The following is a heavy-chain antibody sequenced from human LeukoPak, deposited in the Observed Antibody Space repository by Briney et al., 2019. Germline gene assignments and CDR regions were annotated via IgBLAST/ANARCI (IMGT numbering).Heavy chain of an antibody. V-gene: IGHV4-59*01. CDR1: GGSISTYY. J-gene: IGHJ4*02. CDR3: ARENYDSSGSVDY. CDR2: VYYNGNT. Sequence: SETLSLTCAVSGGSISTYYWSWTRQPPGKGLEWIGYVYYNGNTNYNPSLKSRVTISVDTSKNQFSLKLSSVTAADTAVYYCARENYDSSGSVDYWGQGTLVTVSS. D-gene: IGHD3-22*01.